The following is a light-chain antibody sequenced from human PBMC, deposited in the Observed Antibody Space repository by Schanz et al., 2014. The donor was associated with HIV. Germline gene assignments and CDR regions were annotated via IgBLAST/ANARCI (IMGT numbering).Light chain of an antibody. Sequence: QSVLTQPPSASGTPGQRVTISCSGSSSNIGSNYVYWYQQLPRTAPKLLIYSNNQRPSGVPDRFSGSKSGTSASLAISGLQSEDEADYYCAACDDSLNGVVFGGGTQLTVL. CDR3: AACDDSLNGVV. CDR1: SSNIGSNY. CDR2: SNN. V-gene: IGLV1-44*01. J-gene: IGLJ2*01.